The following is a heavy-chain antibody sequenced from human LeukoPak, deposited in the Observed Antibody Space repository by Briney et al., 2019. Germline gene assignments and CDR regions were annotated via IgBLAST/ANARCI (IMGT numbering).Heavy chain of an antibody. Sequence: GGSLRLSCAASGFTFSSYSMNWVRQAPGKGLEWVSSISSSSSYIYYADSVKGRFTISRDNSKNTLYLQMNSLRAEDTAVYYCAKDSTGSIAVAGYFYWGQGTLVTVSS. J-gene: IGHJ4*02. V-gene: IGHV3-21*01. CDR2: ISSSSSYI. CDR3: AKDSTGSIAVAGYFY. CDR1: GFTFSSYS. D-gene: IGHD6-19*01.